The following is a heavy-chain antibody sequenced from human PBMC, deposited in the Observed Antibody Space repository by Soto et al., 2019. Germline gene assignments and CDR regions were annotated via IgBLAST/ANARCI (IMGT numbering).Heavy chain of an antibody. D-gene: IGHD3-3*01. CDR1: GGTFSSYA. CDR2: IIPILGIA. J-gene: IGHJ6*02. CDR3: ARDGSTIFGVAASDYYYYYGMDV. Sequence: KISCKASGGTFSSYAISWVRQAPGQGLEWMGRIIPILGIANYAQKFQGRVTITADKSTSTAYMELSSLRSEDTAVYYCARDGSTIFGVAASDYYYYYGMDVWGQGTTVTVSS. V-gene: IGHV1-69*04.